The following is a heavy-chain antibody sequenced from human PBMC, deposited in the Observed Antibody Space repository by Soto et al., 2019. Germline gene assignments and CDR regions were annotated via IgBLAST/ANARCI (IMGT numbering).Heavy chain of an antibody. CDR1: GFTFSSYG. V-gene: IGHV3-33*01. D-gene: IGHD2-8*01. CDR3: ARDQAYCTNGVCFMINAFDI. J-gene: IGHJ3*02. CDR2: IWYDGSNK. Sequence: GGSLRLSCAASGFTFSSYGMHWVRQAPGKGLEWVAVIWYDGSNKYYADSVKGRFTISRDNSKNTLYLQMNSLRAEDTAVYYCARDQAYCTNGVCFMINAFDIWGQGTMVTVSS.